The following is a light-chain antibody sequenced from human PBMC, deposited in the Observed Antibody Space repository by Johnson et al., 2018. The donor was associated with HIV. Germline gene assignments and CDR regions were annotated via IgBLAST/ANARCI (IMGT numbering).Light chain of an antibody. V-gene: IGLV1-51*02. CDR1: SSNIGNNY. CDR3: ETWDTSLSAGGV. CDR2: ENK. Sequence: SVLTQPPSVSAAPGQKVTISCSGSSSNIGNNYVSWYQQLPATAPKLLIYENKKRPSRISDRFSGSKSGSSATLGITGLQTGDEADYYCETWDTSLSAGGVFGTGTKVTVL. J-gene: IGLJ1*01.